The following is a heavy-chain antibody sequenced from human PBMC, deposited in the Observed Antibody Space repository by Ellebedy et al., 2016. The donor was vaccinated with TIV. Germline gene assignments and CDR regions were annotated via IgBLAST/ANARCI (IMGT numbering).Heavy chain of an antibody. CDR2: INPNSGGT. J-gene: IGHJ6*02. CDR3: ARETTVTALYGMDV. V-gene: IGHV1-2*02. Sequence: ASVKVSCKASGYNFTGYYMHWVRQAPGQGLEWMGWINPNSGGTNYAQKFQGRVTMTRDTSISTAYMELSRLRSDDTAVYYCARETTVTALYGMDVWGQGTTVTVSS. CDR1: GYNFTGYY. D-gene: IGHD4-11*01.